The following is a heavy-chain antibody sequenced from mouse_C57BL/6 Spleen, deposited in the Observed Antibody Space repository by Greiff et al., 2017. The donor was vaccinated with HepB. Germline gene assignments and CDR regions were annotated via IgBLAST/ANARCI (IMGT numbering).Heavy chain of an antibody. Sequence: QVQLQQPGAELVRPGSSVKLSCKASGYTFTSYWMHWVKQRPIQGLEWIGNIDPSDSETHYNQKFKDKATLTVDKSSSTAYMQLSSLTSEDSAVYYCARCLTTVVATDFDYWGQGTTLTVSS. CDR1: GYTFTSYW. J-gene: IGHJ2*01. CDR2: IDPSDSET. CDR3: ARCLTTVVATDFDY. D-gene: IGHD1-1*01. V-gene: IGHV1-52*01.